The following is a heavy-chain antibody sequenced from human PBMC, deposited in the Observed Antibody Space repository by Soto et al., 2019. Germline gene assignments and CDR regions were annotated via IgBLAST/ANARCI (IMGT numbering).Heavy chain of an antibody. CDR1: GYSFTSYW. CDR2: IDPSDSYT. CDR3: ARHRQWLVDY. J-gene: IGHJ4*02. D-gene: IGHD6-19*01. Sequence: GESLKISCKGSGYSFTSYWISWVRQMPGKGLEWVGRIDPSDSYTNYSPSFQGHVTISADKSISTAYLQWSSLKASDTATYYCARHRQWLVDYWGQGTLVTVSS. V-gene: IGHV5-10-1*01.